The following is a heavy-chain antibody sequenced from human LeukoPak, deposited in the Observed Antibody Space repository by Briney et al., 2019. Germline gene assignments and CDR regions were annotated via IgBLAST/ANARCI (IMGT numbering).Heavy chain of an antibody. Sequence: SETLSLTCTVSGGSISSNSYRWGWLRQPPGKGLEWIGTIYHSGSTYYNPSLKSRVTISVDTSKNQFSLRLSSVTAADTALYYCVRMSNELPDYWGQGTLVTFSS. CDR3: VRMSNELPDY. CDR1: GGSISSNSYR. D-gene: IGHD5-24*01. J-gene: IGHJ4*02. V-gene: IGHV4-39*01. CDR2: IYHSGST.